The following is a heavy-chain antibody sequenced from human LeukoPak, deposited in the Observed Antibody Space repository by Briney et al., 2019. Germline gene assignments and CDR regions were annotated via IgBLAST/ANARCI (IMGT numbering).Heavy chain of an antibody. V-gene: IGHV3-7*01. J-gene: IGHJ4*02. CDR3: ARDRALEWLLFEYYFDY. Sequence: GGSLRLSCAASGFTFSSYWMSWVRQAPGKGLEWVANIKQDGSEKYYVDSVKGRFTISRDNAKNSLYLQMNSLRAEDTAVYYCARDRALEWLLFEYYFDYWGQGTLVTVSS. D-gene: IGHD3-3*01. CDR1: GFTFSSYW. CDR2: IKQDGSEK.